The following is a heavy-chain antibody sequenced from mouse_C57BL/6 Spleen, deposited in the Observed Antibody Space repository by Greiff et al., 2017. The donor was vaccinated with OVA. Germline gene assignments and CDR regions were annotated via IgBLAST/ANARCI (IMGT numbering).Heavy chain of an antibody. D-gene: IGHD2-12*01. Sequence: QVQLQQSGAELVRPGASVKLSCKASGYTFTDYYINWVKQRPGQGLEWIARIYPGSGNTYYNEKFKGKATLTAEKSSSTAYMQLSSLTSEDSAVYFCARRTLYDGRDDYWGQGTTLTVSS. V-gene: IGHV1-76*01. CDR2: IYPGSGNT. CDR1: GYTFTDYY. CDR3: ARRTLYDGRDDY. J-gene: IGHJ2*01.